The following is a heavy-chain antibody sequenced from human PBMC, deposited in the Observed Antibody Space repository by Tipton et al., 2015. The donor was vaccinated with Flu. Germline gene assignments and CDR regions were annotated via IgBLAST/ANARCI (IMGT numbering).Heavy chain of an antibody. D-gene: IGHD1-1*01. CDR3: ALSTTANREFES. V-gene: IGHV4-4*07. CDR1: GVSISSHY. J-gene: IGHJ4*02. CDR2: IYYSGGST. Sequence: TLSLTCTVSGVSISSHYWSWIRQPGGKGLEWIGRIYYSGGSTDYNLSLKSRVTVSLGTSKNQFSLRLTSVTAADRAVYYCALSTTANREFESWGQGTLATVSS.